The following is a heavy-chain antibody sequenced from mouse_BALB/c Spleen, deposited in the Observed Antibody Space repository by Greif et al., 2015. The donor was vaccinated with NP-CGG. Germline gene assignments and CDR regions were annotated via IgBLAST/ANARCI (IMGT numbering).Heavy chain of an antibody. CDR2: IYPGSGST. V-gene: IGHV1S22*01. D-gene: IGHD1-1*01. Sequence: LQQSGSELVRPGASVKLSCKASGYTFTSYWMHWVKQRHGQGLEWIGNIYPGSGSTNYDEKFKSKGTLTVDTSSSTAYMPLSSLTSEDSAAYYCTRGPYYYGSSWFAYWGQGTLVTASA. CDR3: TRGPYYYGSSWFAY. J-gene: IGHJ3*01. CDR1: GYTFTSYW.